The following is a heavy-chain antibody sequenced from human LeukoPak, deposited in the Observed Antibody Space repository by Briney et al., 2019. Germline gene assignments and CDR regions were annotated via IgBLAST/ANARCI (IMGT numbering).Heavy chain of an antibody. D-gene: IGHD3-3*01. Sequence: SVKVSCKASGGIFSDYALNWVRQAPGQGLEWMGVFTPVLGTANSTQNFQDRVSITADISTHTVYMELSSLKSEDTAVYFCAGIPVFGVVLHQEPVWGKGTTVTVSS. J-gene: IGHJ6*04. CDR2: FTPVLGTA. CDR1: GGIFSDYA. CDR3: AGIPVFGVVLHQEPV. V-gene: IGHV1-69*10.